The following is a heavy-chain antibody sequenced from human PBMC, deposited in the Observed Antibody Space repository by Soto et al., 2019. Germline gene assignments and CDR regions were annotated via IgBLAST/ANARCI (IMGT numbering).Heavy chain of an antibody. J-gene: IGHJ3*02. V-gene: IGHV3-15*07. CDR1: GFTFSIAW. D-gene: IGHD2-15*01. CDR2: IKSKSDGGST. CDR3: STAMSYYCSCGWCSDDAFDI. Sequence: EVQLVESGGGLVKPGGSLRLSCAASGFTFSIAWMNWVRQAPGKGLEWVGRIKSKSDGGSTDYAAPVKGRFTVSRDDSKNAVYLLTTSLKIEDTAVYYCSTAMSYYCSCGWCSDDAFDIWGQGTMVTVSS.